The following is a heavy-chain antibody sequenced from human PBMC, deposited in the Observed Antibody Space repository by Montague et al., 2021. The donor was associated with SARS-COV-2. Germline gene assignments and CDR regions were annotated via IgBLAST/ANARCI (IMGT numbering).Heavy chain of an antibody. J-gene: IGHJ5*02. CDR3: ARHRNYGDHSLDNWFHP. CDR1: GDSTSCPNCY. V-gene: IGHV4-39*01. D-gene: IGHD4-17*01. Sequence: SETLSLTCTVSGDSTSCPNCYWGWIRQAPGKGLDWIGTIYNSGTTYYNPSLKSRLTISIDTSKNQFSLKLTSVTAADTAVYYCARHRNYGDHSLDNWFHPWSQGTLFTVSS. CDR2: IYNSGTT.